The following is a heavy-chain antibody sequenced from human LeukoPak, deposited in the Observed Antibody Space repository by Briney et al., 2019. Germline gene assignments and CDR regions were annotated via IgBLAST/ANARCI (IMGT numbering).Heavy chain of an antibody. Sequence: PGGSLRLSCAASGFTFSSYSMNWVRQAPGKGLEWVSSISSSCSYIYYADSVKGRFTISRDNAKNSLYLQMNSLRAEDTAVYYCTRVLYSSGWYGDHYWGQGTLVTVSS. CDR1: GFTFSSYS. D-gene: IGHD6-19*01. CDR2: ISSSCSYI. CDR3: TRVLYSSGWYGDHY. J-gene: IGHJ4*02. V-gene: IGHV3-21*01.